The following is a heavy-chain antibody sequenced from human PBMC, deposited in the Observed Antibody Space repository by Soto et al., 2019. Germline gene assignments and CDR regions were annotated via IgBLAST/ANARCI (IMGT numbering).Heavy chain of an antibody. J-gene: IGHJ4*02. CDR1: GFTFSSYG. V-gene: IGHV3-33*01. D-gene: IGHD2-2*01. Sequence: GGSLRLSCAASGFTFSSYGMHWVRQAPGKGLEWVAVIWYDGSNKYYADSVKGRFTISRDNSKNTLYLQMNSLRAEDTAVYYCARDDSETSTSCPLDYWGQGTLVTVSS. CDR3: ARDDSETSTSCPLDY. CDR2: IWYDGSNK.